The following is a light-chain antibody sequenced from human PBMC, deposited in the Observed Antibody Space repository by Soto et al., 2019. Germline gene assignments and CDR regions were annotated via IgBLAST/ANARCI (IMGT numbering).Light chain of an antibody. Sequence: EMVMTQSAATLSVSPGERVTLSCRASQTVTSNLAWYQQKPGQAPRLLIYGASTRATGIPARFGGSGSGTEFTLTISGLQSEDFAVYYCQQYHDWPQTFGQGTKV. J-gene: IGKJ1*01. V-gene: IGKV3D-15*01. CDR1: QTVTSN. CDR3: QQYHDWPQT. CDR2: GAS.